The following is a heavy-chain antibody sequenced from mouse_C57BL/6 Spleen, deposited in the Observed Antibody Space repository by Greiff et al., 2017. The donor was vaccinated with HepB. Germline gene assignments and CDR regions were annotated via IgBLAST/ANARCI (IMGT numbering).Heavy chain of an antibody. D-gene: IGHD2-1*01. CDR3: ARSVLQGAMDY. J-gene: IGHJ4*01. V-gene: IGHV1-61*01. CDR2: IYPSDSET. Sequence: QVQLQQSGAELVRPGSSVKLSCKASGYTFTSYWMDWVKQRPGQGLEWIGNIYPSDSETHYNQKFKDKATLTVDKSSSTAYMQLSSLTSEDSAVYYCARSVLQGAMDYWGQGTSVTVSS. CDR1: GYTFTSYW.